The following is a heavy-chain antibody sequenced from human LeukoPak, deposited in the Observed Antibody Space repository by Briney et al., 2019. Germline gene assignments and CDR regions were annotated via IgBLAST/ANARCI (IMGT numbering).Heavy chain of an antibody. Sequence: GGSLRLSCAASGFTFGSYWMSWVRQAPGKGLEWVANINQDGSEKYYVDSVRGRFTISRDNAKNSLHLQMNSLRAEDTAVYYCARGGTMSPFDYWGQGTLVTVSS. CDR1: GFTFGSYW. CDR2: INQDGSEK. CDR3: ARGGTMSPFDY. V-gene: IGHV3-7*01. D-gene: IGHD3-22*01. J-gene: IGHJ4*02.